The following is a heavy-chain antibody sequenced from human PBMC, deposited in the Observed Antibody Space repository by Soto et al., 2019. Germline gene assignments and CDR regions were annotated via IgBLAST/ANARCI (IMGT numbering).Heavy chain of an antibody. D-gene: IGHD6-19*01. Sequence: GGSLRLSCVASGFTFSTYAMSWVRQAPGKGLEWVSAISDSGGRTYYVDSVKGRFTISRDNSKNTQYLQMNSVRAEDTDVYFCAKELVSSGWAYLHNGGQGAMVNVSS. CDR3: AKELVSSGWAYLHN. CDR1: GFTFSTYA. V-gene: IGHV3-23*01. CDR2: ISDSGGRT. J-gene: IGHJ4*02.